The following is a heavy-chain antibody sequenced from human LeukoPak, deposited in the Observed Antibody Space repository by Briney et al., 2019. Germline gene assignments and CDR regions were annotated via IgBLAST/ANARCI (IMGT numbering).Heavy chain of an antibody. CDR3: VKRGGGDHGLDV. CDR1: GFIFSNYA. Sequence: RSLRLSCAASGFIFSNYAIHWVRQTPGKGLGCVAVISFDGSKKYYADFAKGRFTISRDDSKNTAYLQMNGLRVEDTAVFYCVKRGGGDHGLDVWGQGTTVTVSS. CDR2: ISFDGSKK. V-gene: IGHV3-30*18. D-gene: IGHD2-21*02. J-gene: IGHJ6*02.